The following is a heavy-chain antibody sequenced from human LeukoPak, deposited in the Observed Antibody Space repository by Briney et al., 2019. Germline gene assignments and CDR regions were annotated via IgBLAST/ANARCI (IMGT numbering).Heavy chain of an antibody. CDR2: VSTSSSYI. CDR1: GFILSRYS. V-gene: IGHV3-21*04. D-gene: IGHD6-19*01. CDR3: AKDWAAPQTSPWLPVDY. J-gene: IGHJ4*02. Sequence: PGGSLRLSCEASGFILSRYSMNWVRQAPGKGLEWVSSVSTSSSYIYYADSVKGRFTISRDNAKKSLYLQMNSLRAEDTAVYYCAKDWAAPQTSPWLPVDYWGQGTPVTVSS.